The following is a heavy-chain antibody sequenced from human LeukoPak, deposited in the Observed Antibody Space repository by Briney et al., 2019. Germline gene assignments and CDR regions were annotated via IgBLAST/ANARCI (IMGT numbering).Heavy chain of an antibody. Sequence: SETLSLTCTVSGGSISSSSYYWGWIRQPPGKGLEWIGNIYYSGSTYYNPSLKSRVTISVDTSKNQFSLKLSSVTAADTAVYHCARLSGYGLHYYYYMDVWGKGTTVTVSS. V-gene: IGHV4-39*07. J-gene: IGHJ6*03. CDR2: IYYSGST. CDR1: GGSISSSSYY. CDR3: ARLSGYGLHYYYYMDV. D-gene: IGHD5-12*01.